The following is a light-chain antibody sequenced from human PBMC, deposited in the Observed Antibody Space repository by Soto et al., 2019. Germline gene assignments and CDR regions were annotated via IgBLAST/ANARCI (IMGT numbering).Light chain of an antibody. CDR2: GAS. Sequence: EIVVTQSPGTLSLSPGERATLSCRASQSVSSSYLAWYQQKPGQAPRLLIYGASSRATGIPDRFSGSASGTDFTLTISRLEPEDFAVYYCQQYGSSPINFGQGTRLEIK. J-gene: IGKJ5*01. V-gene: IGKV3-20*01. CDR3: QQYGSSPIN. CDR1: QSVSSSY.